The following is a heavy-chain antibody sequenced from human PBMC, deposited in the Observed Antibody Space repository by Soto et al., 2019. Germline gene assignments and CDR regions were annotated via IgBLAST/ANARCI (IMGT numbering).Heavy chain of an antibody. V-gene: IGHV4-39*01. D-gene: IGHD3-22*01. Sequence: SETLSLTCTVSGGSISSSSYYWGWIRQPPGKGLEWIGSIYYNGSTYYNPSLKSRVTISVDTSKNQFSLKLSSVTAADTAVYYCASSSGYYDSSGTGLLDIWGQGTMVTVSS. J-gene: IGHJ3*02. CDR1: GGSISSSSYY. CDR3: ASSSGYYDSSGTGLLDI. CDR2: IYYNGST.